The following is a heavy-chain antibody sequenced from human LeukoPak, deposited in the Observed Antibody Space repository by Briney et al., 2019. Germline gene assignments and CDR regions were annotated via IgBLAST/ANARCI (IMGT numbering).Heavy chain of an antibody. V-gene: IGHV3-23*01. Sequence: GGSLRLSCAASGFTFPNYVMSWVRQAPGKGLEWVSAISGSGGSTHYADSVKGRFTISRDNSKNTLYLQMNSLRAEDTAVYYCAKDLIKDYDILTGPFDYWGQGTLVTVSS. CDR1: GFTFPNYV. J-gene: IGHJ4*02. CDR3: AKDLIKDYDILTGPFDY. CDR2: ISGSGGST. D-gene: IGHD3-9*01.